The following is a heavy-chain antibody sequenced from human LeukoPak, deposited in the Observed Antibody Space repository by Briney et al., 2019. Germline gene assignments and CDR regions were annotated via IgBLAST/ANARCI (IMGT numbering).Heavy chain of an antibody. CDR1: GYTFSSYG. CDR2: ISTYNGDT. Sequence: ASVKVSCKASGYTFSSYGISWVRQAPGQGLEWMGWISTYNGDTNYAQKLQGRITMTTNTSKNTAYTELRSLSSDDTAVYYCARAVTAIPIDDWGQGTLVTVSS. D-gene: IGHD2-21*02. CDR3: ARAVTAIPIDD. J-gene: IGHJ4*02. V-gene: IGHV1-18*01.